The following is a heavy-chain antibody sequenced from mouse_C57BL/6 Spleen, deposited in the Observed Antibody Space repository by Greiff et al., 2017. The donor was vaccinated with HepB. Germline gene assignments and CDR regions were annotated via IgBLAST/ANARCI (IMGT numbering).Heavy chain of an antibody. J-gene: IGHJ4*01. CDR2: IDPANGNT. V-gene: IGHV14-3*01. CDR3: ARNYDGYFYAMDY. Sequence: VQLKESVAELVRPGASVKLSCTASGFNIKNTYMHWVKQRPEQGLEWIGRIDPANGNTKYAPRFQGKATITADTSSNTAYLQLSSLTSEDTAIYYCARNYDGYFYAMDYWGQGTSVTVSS. CDR1: GFNIKNTY. D-gene: IGHD2-3*01.